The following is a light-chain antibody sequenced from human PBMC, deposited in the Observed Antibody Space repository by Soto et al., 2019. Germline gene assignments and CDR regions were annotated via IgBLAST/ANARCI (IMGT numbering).Light chain of an antibody. V-gene: IGLV2-14*01. Sequence: QSALTQPASVSGSPGQSITISCTGTSSDVGGYNYVSWYQQYPGKAPKLMIYDVSNRHSGVSNRFSGSKSGNTASLTISGLQAEDEADYYCSSYTSRSAVVFGGGTKLPVL. CDR2: DVS. CDR1: SSDVGGYNY. CDR3: SSYTSRSAVV. J-gene: IGLJ3*02.